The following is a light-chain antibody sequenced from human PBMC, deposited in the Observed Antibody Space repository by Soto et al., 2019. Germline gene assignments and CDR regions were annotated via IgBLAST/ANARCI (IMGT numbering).Light chain of an antibody. Sequence: EIVLTQSPATLSLSPGDRATLSCRASQSVSGYLAWYQQKPGQAPRLLIYDASNRATGIPARFSGSGSGTDSPLTISRLEPEDFAVYYCQQRSNWPYTFGGGTKVEI. J-gene: IGKJ4*01. CDR1: QSVSGY. CDR2: DAS. V-gene: IGKV3-11*01. CDR3: QQRSNWPYT.